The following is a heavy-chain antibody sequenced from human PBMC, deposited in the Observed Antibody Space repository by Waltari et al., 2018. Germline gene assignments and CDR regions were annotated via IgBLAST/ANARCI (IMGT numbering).Heavy chain of an antibody. J-gene: IGHJ4*02. CDR3: ARDHGRGIYVDS. V-gene: IGHV4-4*02. CDR1: GDSMSSGDW. CDR2: IQRSGRT. D-gene: IGHD2-15*01. Sequence: QMQLQESGPGLVKPSGTLSVTCTISGDSMSSGDWWSWVRQSPEKGLEWIGQIQRSGRTHYNPSFESRVSISIDTSNNQFSLRVSSTTAADTAVYYCARDHGRGIYVDSWGRGTLVTVSA.